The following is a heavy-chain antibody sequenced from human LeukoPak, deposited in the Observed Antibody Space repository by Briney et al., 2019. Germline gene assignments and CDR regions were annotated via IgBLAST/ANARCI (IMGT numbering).Heavy chain of an antibody. J-gene: IGHJ4*02. CDR1: GYIFTSYW. Sequence: GESLQISCKGSGYIFTSYWIGWGRQLPGKGLEWMGIIYPGDSDTRYSPSFQGQVTISADKSISTAYLQWSSLKASDTAMYYCARSLLKGGGYFDYWGQGTLVTVSS. CDR3: ARSLLKGGGYFDY. CDR2: IYPGDSDT. V-gene: IGHV5-51*01. D-gene: IGHD2-15*01.